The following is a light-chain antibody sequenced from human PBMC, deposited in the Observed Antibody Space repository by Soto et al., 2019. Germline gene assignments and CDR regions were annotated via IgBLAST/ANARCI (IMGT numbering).Light chain of an antibody. CDR3: QQYNNWPPVT. Sequence: IVMTQSPATLSVSRGERATLSCRASQSVTNNLAWYQQKPGQAPRLLIYGASTRATGVPARFSGSGFGTEFALTVSTLQSEDFAVYYCQQYNNWPPVTFGGGTKVDIK. J-gene: IGKJ4*01. CDR1: QSVTNN. CDR2: GAS. V-gene: IGKV3-15*01.